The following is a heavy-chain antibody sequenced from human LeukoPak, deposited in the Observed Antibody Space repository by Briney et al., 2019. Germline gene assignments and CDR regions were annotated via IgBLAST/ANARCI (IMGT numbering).Heavy chain of an antibody. CDR3: ASWTHCGDYVRGGFFNL. V-gene: IGHV3-23*01. CDR2: ITCSSSRT. J-gene: IGHJ4*02. CDR1: GLTFSNYA. Sequence: AGSLTLSCTASGLTFSNYAMNWVRQPPRQGLEYLSTITCSSSRTYYADSVQSRFTISRDNSQNTLYLHLNSLRPADTAIYYFASWTHCGDYVRGGFFNLWGEGNLISVSS. D-gene: IGHD4-17*01.